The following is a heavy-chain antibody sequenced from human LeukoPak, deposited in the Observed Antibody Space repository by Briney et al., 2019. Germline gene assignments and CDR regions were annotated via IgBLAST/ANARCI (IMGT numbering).Heavy chain of an antibody. CDR2: IIPIFGTA. CDR3: AREGVHDYGDYGGIFDY. CDR1: GGTFSSYA. V-gene: IGHV1-69*06. J-gene: IGHJ4*02. Sequence: GASVKVSYKASGGTFSSYAISWVRQAPGQGLEWMGGIIPIFGTANYAQKFQGRVTITADKSTSTAYMELSSLRSEDTAVYYCAREGVHDYGDYGGIFDYWGQGTLVTVSS. D-gene: IGHD4-17*01.